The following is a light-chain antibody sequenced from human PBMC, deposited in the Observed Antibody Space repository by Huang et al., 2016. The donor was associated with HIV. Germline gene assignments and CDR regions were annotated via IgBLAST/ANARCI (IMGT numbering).Light chain of an antibody. CDR1: QNITNNF. J-gene: IGKJ4*01. CDR2: GAS. CDR3: QQYLKSPLT. Sequence: EIVLTQSPGTLSLSPRERAALSCRASQNITNNFLAWYQQKSGQPPRLFIYGASSRAIGIPDRFSGSGSGTDFTLTISRLEPQDSAVYYCQQYLKSPLTFGGGTNVEI. V-gene: IGKV3-20*01.